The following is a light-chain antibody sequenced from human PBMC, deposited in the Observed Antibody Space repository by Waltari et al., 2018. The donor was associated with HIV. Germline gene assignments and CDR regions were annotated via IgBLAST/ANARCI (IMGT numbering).Light chain of an antibody. J-gene: IGLJ3*02. CDR1: GSGYSY. V-gene: IGLV2-11*01. Sequence: QSALTQPHSVSGSPGQSVTISCTGTGSGYSYVSWYQQHPDKAPKLIISDVSKRPSGVPDRFSGSESGNTASLTISGLQAEDEADYYCCSYAGTYTYWVFGGGTKLTVL. CDR2: DVS. CDR3: CSYAGTYTYWV.